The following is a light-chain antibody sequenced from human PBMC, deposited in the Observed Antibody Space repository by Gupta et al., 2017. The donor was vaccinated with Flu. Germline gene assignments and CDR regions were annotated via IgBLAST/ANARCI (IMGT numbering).Light chain of an antibody. J-gene: IGLJ1*01. Sequence: SALPQPPSASGSPGQSVAISCTGTSRDIGGNNYVSWYQQHPGKAPKLMIYEGNKRPSGVPDRFSGSKSGNTASLTVSGRQAEDEDDYYCCSDGINDVFGAGTKVTVL. V-gene: IGLV2-8*01. CDR2: EGN. CDR1: SRDIGGNNY. CDR3: CSDGINDV.